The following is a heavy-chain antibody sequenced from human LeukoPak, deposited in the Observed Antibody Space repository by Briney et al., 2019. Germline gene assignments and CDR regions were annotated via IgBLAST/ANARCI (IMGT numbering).Heavy chain of an antibody. CDR2: MNPNSGNT. Sequence: ASVKLSCKASGYTFISYDINWVRQANGQGLEWMGWMNPNSGNTGNAQRLKGRVTMTRNTSISTAYMELSSLRSEDTAVYYCAIRFSRSSGSAIDYWGQGTLVTVAS. D-gene: IGHD3-10*01. CDR3: AIRFSRSSGSAIDY. J-gene: IGHJ4*02. CDR1: GYTFISYD. V-gene: IGHV1-8*01.